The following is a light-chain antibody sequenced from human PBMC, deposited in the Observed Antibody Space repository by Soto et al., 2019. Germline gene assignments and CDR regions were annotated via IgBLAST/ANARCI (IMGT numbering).Light chain of an antibody. J-gene: IGKJ3*01. CDR3: QQYGSSPLT. Sequence: EIVLTQSPGTLSLSPGERGILSCRASQSVSNNYLAWYQQKPGQAPRLLIYGAYTRVTGIPDRFSGSGSGTDFTLTISRLEPEDCALYYCQQYGSSPLTSGPGTKVDIK. V-gene: IGKV3-20*01. CDR2: GAY. CDR1: QSVSNNY.